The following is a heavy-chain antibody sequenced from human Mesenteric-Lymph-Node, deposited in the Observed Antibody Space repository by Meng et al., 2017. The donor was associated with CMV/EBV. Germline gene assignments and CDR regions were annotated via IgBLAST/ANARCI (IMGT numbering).Heavy chain of an antibody. CDR3: AKIRKGGFCTGGSCFEI. V-gene: IGHV3-21*01. CDR1: GFTFSSYS. Sequence: GGSLRLSCAASGFTFSSYSMNWLRQAPGKGLEWVSSIHSSGSIYQPDSVKGRFTISRDNAKNSLYLQMDSLRVEDTAVYYCAKIRKGGFCTGGSCFEIWGQGTQVTVSS. J-gene: IGHJ4*02. D-gene: IGHD2-15*01. CDR2: IHSSGSI.